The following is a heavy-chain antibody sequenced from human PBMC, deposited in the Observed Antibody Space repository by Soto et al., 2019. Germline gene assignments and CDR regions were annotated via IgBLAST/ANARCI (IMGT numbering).Heavy chain of an antibody. Sequence: ASVKVSCKASGGTFSSYAISWVRQAPGQGLEWMGGIIPIFGTANYAQKFQGRVTITADESTSTAYMELSSLRSEDTAVYYCARDLEYSSGWYYFDYWGQGTLVTVSS. CDR1: GGTFSSYA. J-gene: IGHJ4*02. V-gene: IGHV1-69*13. D-gene: IGHD6-19*01. CDR3: ARDLEYSSGWYYFDY. CDR2: IIPIFGTA.